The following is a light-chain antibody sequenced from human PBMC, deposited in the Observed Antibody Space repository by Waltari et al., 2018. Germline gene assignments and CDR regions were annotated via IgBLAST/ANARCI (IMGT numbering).Light chain of an antibody. V-gene: IGKV3-20*01. J-gene: IGKJ1*01. Sequence: EIVLTQSPGTLSLSPGERATLSCRASQSLSSSYLAWYQGTPGQAPRLVLYDASSRPTGIPDRFSGSGSGTDFTLTISSLEPEDFAVYYCQQYVSPPQTFGQGTRVEFK. CDR3: QQYVSPPQT. CDR2: DAS. CDR1: QSLSSSY.